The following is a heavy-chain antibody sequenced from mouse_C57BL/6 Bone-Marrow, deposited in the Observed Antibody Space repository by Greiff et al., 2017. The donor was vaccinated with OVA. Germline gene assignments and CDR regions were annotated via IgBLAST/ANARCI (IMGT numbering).Heavy chain of an antibody. CDR1: GFSFNTYA. J-gene: IGHJ4*01. Sequence: EVQLVESGGGLVQPKGSLKLSCAASGFSFNTYAMNWVRQAPGKGLDWVARIRSKSNNYATYYADSVKDRFTISRDDSESMLYLQMNNLKTEDTAMYYCVRQGYSNYYYAMDYWGQGTSVTVSS. V-gene: IGHV10-1*01. CDR3: VRQGYSNYYYAMDY. CDR2: IRSKSNNYAT. D-gene: IGHD2-5*01.